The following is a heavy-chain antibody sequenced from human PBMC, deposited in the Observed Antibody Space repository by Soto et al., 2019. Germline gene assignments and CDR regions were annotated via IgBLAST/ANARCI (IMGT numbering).Heavy chain of an antibody. Sequence: SETLSLTCAVYGGSFSGYYWSWIRQPPGKGMEWIGEINHSGSTNYNPSLKSRVTISVYTSKNQFSLKLISVTVSDMSLYDCARGPGDHDAFDIWGQGTMVTVSS. V-gene: IGHV4-34*01. J-gene: IGHJ3*02. CDR1: GGSFSGYY. CDR2: INHSGST. D-gene: IGHD4-17*01. CDR3: ARGPGDHDAFDI.